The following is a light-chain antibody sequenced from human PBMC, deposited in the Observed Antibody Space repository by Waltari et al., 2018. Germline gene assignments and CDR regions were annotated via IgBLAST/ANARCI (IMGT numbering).Light chain of an antibody. Sequence: QSALTQPPSASGSPGQPVTISCTGTSSDVGGYNYVSWYQQHPGKAPKLIIYDVTKRASGVPDRFAGSKAGNTASLTVSGLQADDEADYYCNSYAGRNRLGVFGGGTKVTVL. CDR2: DVT. CDR1: SSDVGGYNY. V-gene: IGLV2-8*01. CDR3: NSYAGRNRLGV. J-gene: IGLJ2*01.